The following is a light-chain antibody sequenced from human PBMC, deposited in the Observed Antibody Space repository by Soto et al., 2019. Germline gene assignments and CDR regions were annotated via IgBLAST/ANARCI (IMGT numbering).Light chain of an antibody. CDR2: KAA. V-gene: IGKV1-5*03. Sequence: DIQMTQSPSTLSASVGDRVTITCRASQSVSNWLAWYQQIPGKAPKLVIYKAAALESGVPSRFSGRGSGTEFTLTISSLQPGDFATYYCQQYDSYPPTFGQGTKVDI. J-gene: IGKJ1*01. CDR3: QQYDSYPPT. CDR1: QSVSNW.